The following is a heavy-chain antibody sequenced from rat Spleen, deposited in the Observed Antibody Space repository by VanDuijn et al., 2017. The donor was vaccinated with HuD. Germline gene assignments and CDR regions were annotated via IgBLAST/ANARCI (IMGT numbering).Heavy chain of an antibody. CDR1: GFTFSDYN. CDR2: ISYDGSST. Sequence: EVQLVESGGGLVQPGRSLKLSCAASGFTFSDYNMAWVRQAPKKGLEWVATISYDGSSTYYRDSVKGRFTISRDNAKSTLYLQMDSLRSEDTATYYCAKDKGEYNNLFDYWGQGVMVTVSS. J-gene: IGHJ2*01. D-gene: IGHD1-10*01. CDR3: AKDKGEYNNLFDY. V-gene: IGHV5-7*01.